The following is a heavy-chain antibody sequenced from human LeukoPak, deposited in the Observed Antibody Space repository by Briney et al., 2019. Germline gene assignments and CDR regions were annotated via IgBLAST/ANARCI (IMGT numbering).Heavy chain of an antibody. CDR3: ARDVEAYYGSGSYYNY. Sequence: GGSLRLSCAGSGFTFNRYWMTWVRQAPGKGLEWVANIKQDGSEKYYVDSVKGRFTISRDNAKNSLYLQMNSLRAEDTAVYYCARDVEAYYGSGSYYNYWGQGTLVTVSS. CDR2: IKQDGSEK. V-gene: IGHV3-7*01. D-gene: IGHD3-10*01. CDR1: GFTFNRYW. J-gene: IGHJ4*02.